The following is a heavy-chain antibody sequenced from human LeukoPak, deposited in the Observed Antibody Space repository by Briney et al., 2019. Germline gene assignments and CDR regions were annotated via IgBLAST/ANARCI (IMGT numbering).Heavy chain of an antibody. CDR2: IYYSGST. CDR1: GGSISSYY. CDR3: ASYYDSSGYYPDAFDI. Sequence: SETLSVTCTVSGGSISSYYWSWIRQPPGNGLEWIGYIYYSGSTNYNPSLKSRVTISVDTSKNQFSLKLSSVTAADTAVYYCASYYDSSGYYPDAFDIWGQGTMVTVSS. V-gene: IGHV4-59*01. D-gene: IGHD3-22*01. J-gene: IGHJ3*02.